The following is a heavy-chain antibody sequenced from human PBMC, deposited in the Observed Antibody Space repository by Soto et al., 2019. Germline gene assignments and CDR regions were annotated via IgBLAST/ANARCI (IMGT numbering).Heavy chain of an antibody. J-gene: IGHJ6*02. Sequence: GGSLRLSCAASGFTFTSYGMHWVRQAPGKGLEWVSVISYDGSNKYYADSVKGRFTISRDNSKNTLYLDMTSLRGEDTAVYYCAMIRNYCTSNCPPYYYPMDVWGQGTTVTVSS. CDR2: ISYDGSNK. V-gene: IGHV3-30*03. CDR3: AMIRNYCTSNCPPYYYPMDV. CDR1: GFTFTSYG. D-gene: IGHD2-2*01.